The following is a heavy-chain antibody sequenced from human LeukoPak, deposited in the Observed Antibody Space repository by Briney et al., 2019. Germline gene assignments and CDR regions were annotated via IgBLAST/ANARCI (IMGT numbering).Heavy chain of an antibody. J-gene: IGHJ5*02. Sequence: GESLQISCTASGYSFTNYWIGWLRQMPGKVLEWMGIYYPRDSDTRYSASFQCHVSISADKSISTAYLQWSSLRVSDTAMYYCVRGALGPYCGYGRCYSAPYNWLDPWGQGTLVTVSS. CDR2: YYPRDSDT. D-gene: IGHD2-15*01. CDR1: GYSFTNYW. CDR3: VRGALGPYCGYGRCYSAPYNWLDP. V-gene: IGHV5-51*01.